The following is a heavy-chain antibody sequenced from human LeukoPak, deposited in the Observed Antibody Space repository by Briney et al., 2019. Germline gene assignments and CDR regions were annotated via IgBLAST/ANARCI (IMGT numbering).Heavy chain of an antibody. CDR3: ASERFLEWLPNYYYYGMDV. Sequence: ASVKVSCKASGYTFTGYYMHWVRQAPGQGLEWMGCINPNRGGTNYAQKFQGRVTMTRDTSINTAYMELSRLRSDDTAVYYCASERFLEWLPNYYYYGMDVWGQGTTVTVSS. D-gene: IGHD3-3*01. V-gene: IGHV1-2*02. CDR2: INPNRGGT. CDR1: GYTFTGYY. J-gene: IGHJ6*02.